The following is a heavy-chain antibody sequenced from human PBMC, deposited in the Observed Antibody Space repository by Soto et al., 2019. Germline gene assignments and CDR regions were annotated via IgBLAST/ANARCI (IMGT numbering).Heavy chain of an antibody. J-gene: IGHJ4*02. D-gene: IGHD3-22*01. CDR2: IYYSGST. CDR3: ARRGYYYDSSGYPSVGD. CDR1: GGSISSSSYY. Sequence: PLSLTCPVSGGSISSSSYYWGWVRQPPGKGLEWIGSIYYSGSTYYNPSLQSRVTISVDTSKNQFSLKLSSVTAADTAVYYCARRGYYYDSSGYPSVGDWSQGNLVTVS. V-gene: IGHV4-39*01.